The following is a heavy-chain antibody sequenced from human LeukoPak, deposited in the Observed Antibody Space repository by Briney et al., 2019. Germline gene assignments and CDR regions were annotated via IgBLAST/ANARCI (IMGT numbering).Heavy chain of an antibody. CDR2: IRQDGSEE. CDR3: ARDKIVGASKFDY. D-gene: IGHD1-26*01. CDR1: GFTFSSHW. J-gene: IGHJ4*02. V-gene: IGHV3-7*01. Sequence: PGGSLRLSCAASGFTFSSHWMSWVRQAPEKGLEWVANIRQDGSEEYYVDSVKGRFTISRDNAKNSLYLQMNSLRGEDTALYYCARDKIVGASKFDYWGQGTLVTVSS.